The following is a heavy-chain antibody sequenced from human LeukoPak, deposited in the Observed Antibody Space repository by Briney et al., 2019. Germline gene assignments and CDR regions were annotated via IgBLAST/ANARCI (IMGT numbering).Heavy chain of an antibody. D-gene: IGHD3-22*01. CDR2: ISGSGDNT. Sequence: GGSLRLSCAASGVTFSSYAMSWVRQAPGKGLERVSGISGSGDNTYYADSVKGRFTISRDNSKNTLYVQVNSLGTEDTAAYYCAKGSYYDSGGSFYFDYWGQGTLVTVSS. CDR3: AKGSYYDSGGSFYFDY. CDR1: GVTFSSYA. J-gene: IGHJ4*02. V-gene: IGHV3-23*01.